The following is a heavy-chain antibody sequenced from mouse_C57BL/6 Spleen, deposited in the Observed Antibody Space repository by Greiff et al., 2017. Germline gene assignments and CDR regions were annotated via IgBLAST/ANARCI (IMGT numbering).Heavy chain of an antibody. V-gene: IGHV1-80*01. CDR3: ARAGKYYGSRGFDY. CDR1: GYAFSSYW. J-gene: IGHJ2*01. CDR2: IYPGDGDT. D-gene: IGHD1-1*01. Sequence: VQLQESGAELVKPGASVKISCKASGYAFSSYWMNWVKQRPGKGLEWIGQIYPGDGDTNYNGKFKGKATLTADKSSSAAYMQLSSLTSEDSAVSFCARAGKYYGSRGFDYWGQGTTLTVSS.